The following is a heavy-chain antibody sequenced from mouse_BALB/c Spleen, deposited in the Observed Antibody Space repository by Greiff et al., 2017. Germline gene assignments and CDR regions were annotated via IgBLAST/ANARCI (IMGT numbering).Heavy chain of an antibody. CDR1: GFTFSSYA. D-gene: IGHD2-10*02. CDR3: ARLYGKERMDY. J-gene: IGHJ4*01. CDR2: ISSGGST. V-gene: IGHV5-6-5*01. Sequence: EVKLVESGGGLVKPGGSLKLSCAASGFTFSSYAMSWVRQTPEKRLEWVASISSGGSTYYPDSVKGRFTISRDNARNILYLQMSSLRSEDTAMYYCARLYGKERMDYWGQGTSVTVSS.